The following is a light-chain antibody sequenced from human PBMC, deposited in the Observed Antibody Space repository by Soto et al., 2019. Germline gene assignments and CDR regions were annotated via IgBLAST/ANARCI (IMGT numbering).Light chain of an antibody. V-gene: IGKV3-15*01. CDR3: QQYNIWPPIT. Sequence: EIVMTQSPATLSVSPGERATLSCRASQSVSSNLAWYQQKPGQAPRLLIFDASTRATGVAARFSGSGSGTELTLTISNLQSEDSAVYYCQQYNIWPPITFGQGTRLEI. CDR1: QSVSSN. J-gene: IGKJ5*01. CDR2: DAS.